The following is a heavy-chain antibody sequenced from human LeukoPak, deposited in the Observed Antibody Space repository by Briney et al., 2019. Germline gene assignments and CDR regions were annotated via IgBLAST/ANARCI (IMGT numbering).Heavy chain of an antibody. CDR3: AKDRDYGDYPSAYYYYMDV. J-gene: IGHJ6*03. Sequence: PGRSLRLSCAPSGFTSSTYGIHCVRQAPSKGLEWVAFIRYDGTNKWYADSVKGRFTISRDTSKNMLYLQMNRLRAEDTAVYHCAKDRDYGDYPSAYYYYMDVWGKGTTVTVSS. CDR1: GFTSSTYG. D-gene: IGHD4-17*01. CDR2: IRYDGTNK. V-gene: IGHV3-30*02.